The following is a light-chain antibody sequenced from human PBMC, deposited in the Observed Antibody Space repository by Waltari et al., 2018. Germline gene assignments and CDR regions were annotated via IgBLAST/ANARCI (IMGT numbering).Light chain of an antibody. J-gene: IGLJ2*01. CDR3: QSYDTSLSVV. CDR2: STR. V-gene: IGLV1-40*01. Sequence: QSVLTQPPSVSGAPGQRVTISCTGSGSNIGAGYDVHCYQQLPGKAPKPLIWSTRPRPLGVPDRYVGAPSGTSASLAITGLQAEDEADYYCQSYDTSLSVVFGGGTKLTVL. CDR1: GSNIGAGYD.